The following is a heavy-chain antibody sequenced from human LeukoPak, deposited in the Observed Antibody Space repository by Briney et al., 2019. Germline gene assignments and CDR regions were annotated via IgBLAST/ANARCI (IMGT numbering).Heavy chain of an antibody. CDR2: ISSSGGHI. CDR3: ARSIGSDWSPFDC. V-gene: IGHV3-21*01. D-gene: IGHD3-9*01. Sequence: GGSLRLSCAASRFTFTTYSMNWVRQAPGKGLEWVSSISSSGGHIYYADSVRGRFTVSRDNAENSLFLQMNMRRVEDTAVYYCARSIGSDWSPFDCWGQGTLVSVSS. CDR1: RFTFTTYS. J-gene: IGHJ4*02.